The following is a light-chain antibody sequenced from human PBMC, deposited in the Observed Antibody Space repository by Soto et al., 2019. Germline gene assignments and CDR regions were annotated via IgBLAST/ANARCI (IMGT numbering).Light chain of an antibody. CDR2: GNS. V-gene: IGLV1-40*01. CDR1: SSNIGAIYD. J-gene: IGLJ3*02. CDR3: QSYDSSLSGWV. Sequence: QSVLTLPPSVSGAPGQRVTISCTGSSSNIGAIYDVHWYQQLPGTAPKLLIYGNSNRPSGVPDRFSGSKSGTSASLAITGLRAEDEADYYCQSYDSSLSGWVFGGGTKLTVL.